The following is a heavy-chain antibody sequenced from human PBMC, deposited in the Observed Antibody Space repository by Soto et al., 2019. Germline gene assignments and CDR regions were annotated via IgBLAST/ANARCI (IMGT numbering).Heavy chain of an antibody. V-gene: IGHV1-69*06. CDR1: GGTFSSYG. D-gene: IGHD6-13*01. CDR3: ARDIKRAAAAGYYYYNAMDV. Sequence: GASVKVSCKASGGTFSSYGINWVRQAPGQGLEWMGGIIPIFDTSNSAQKFQGRVTIIADKSTSTVYMELSRLRSEDTAVYYCARDIKRAAAAGYYYYNAMDVWGQGTTVTVSS. CDR2: IIPIFDTS. J-gene: IGHJ6*02.